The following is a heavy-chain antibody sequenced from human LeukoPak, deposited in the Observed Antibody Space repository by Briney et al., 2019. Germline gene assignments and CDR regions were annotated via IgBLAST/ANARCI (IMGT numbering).Heavy chain of an antibody. CDR1: GGTFSSYA. D-gene: IGHD6-6*01. V-gene: IGHV1-69*13. J-gene: IGHJ3*02. CDR2: IIPIFGTA. CDR3: ARAEYSSSTRVFDI. Sequence: SVKVSCKASGGTFSSYAISWVRQSPGQGLEWMGGIIPIFGTANYAQKFQGRVTITAGESTSTAYMELSSLRSEDTAVYYCARAEYSSSTRVFDIWGQGTMVTVSS.